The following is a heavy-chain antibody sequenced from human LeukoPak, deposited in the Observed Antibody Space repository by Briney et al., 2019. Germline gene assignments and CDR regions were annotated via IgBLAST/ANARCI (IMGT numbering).Heavy chain of an antibody. Sequence: SETLSLTCTVSGGSISSYYWSWIRQPPGKGLEWIGYTYYSGSTNYNPSLKSRVTISVDTSKNQFSLKLSSVTAADTAVYYCARLRGVVPAASKRFDPWGQGTLVTASS. CDR3: ARLRGVVPAASKRFDP. D-gene: IGHD2-2*01. J-gene: IGHJ5*02. CDR1: GGSISSYY. CDR2: TYYSGST. V-gene: IGHV4-59*01.